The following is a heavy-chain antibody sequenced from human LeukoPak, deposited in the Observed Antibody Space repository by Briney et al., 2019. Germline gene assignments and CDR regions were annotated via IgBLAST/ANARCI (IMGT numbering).Heavy chain of an antibody. CDR1: GGSISSHY. CDR2: IYHSGST. J-gene: IGHJ4*02. CDR3: ASGTGQLVLDY. Sequence: PSETLSLTCTVSGGSISSHYWSWIRQPPGKGLDWIGYIYHSGSTNYNPSLKSRVTISVDTSKNQFSLKLSSVTAADTAVYYCASGTGQLVLDYWGQGTLVTVSS. D-gene: IGHD6-6*01. V-gene: IGHV4-59*11.